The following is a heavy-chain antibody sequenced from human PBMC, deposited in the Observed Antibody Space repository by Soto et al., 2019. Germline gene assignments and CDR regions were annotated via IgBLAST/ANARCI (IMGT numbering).Heavy chain of an antibody. CDR3: AKDLSYSSSWYPHANWFDP. Sequence: SLRLSCAAPGFTFSSYAMSWVRQAPGKGLEWVSAISGSGGSTYYADSVKGRFTISRDNSKNTLYLQMNSLRAEDTAVYYCAKDLSYSSSWYPHANWFDPWGQGTLVTVSS. CDR1: GFTFSSYA. J-gene: IGHJ5*02. V-gene: IGHV3-23*01. CDR2: ISGSGGST. D-gene: IGHD6-13*01.